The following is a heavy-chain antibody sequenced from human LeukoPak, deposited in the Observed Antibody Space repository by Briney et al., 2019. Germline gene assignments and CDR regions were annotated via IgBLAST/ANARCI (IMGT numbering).Heavy chain of an antibody. CDR1: GCTFSSYW. J-gene: IGHJ3*02. Sequence: GGSLKLSCEASGCTFSSYWMSWVRQAPGKGLEWVANIKQDGSEKNYVDSVKGRFTISRDNAKNSLYLQMNSLRAEDTAVYYCARDYGDYDAFDIWGQGTMVTVSS. CDR3: ARDYGDYDAFDI. V-gene: IGHV3-7*01. CDR2: IKQDGSEK. D-gene: IGHD4-17*01.